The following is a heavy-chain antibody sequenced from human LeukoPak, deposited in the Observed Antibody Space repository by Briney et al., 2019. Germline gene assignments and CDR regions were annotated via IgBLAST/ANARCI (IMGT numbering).Heavy chain of an antibody. CDR1: GFTFRLFG. J-gene: IGHJ4*02. Sequence: GGSLRLSCVASGFTFRLFGMHWVRQAPGKGLEWVAVISYDGSNKYYGDSVKGRFTISRDNSKNTLYLQMNSLRADDTAVYCCAKLGATVTTRGYWGQGTLVTVSS. CDR3: AKLGATVTTRGY. D-gene: IGHD4-17*01. CDR2: ISYDGSNK. V-gene: IGHV3-30*18.